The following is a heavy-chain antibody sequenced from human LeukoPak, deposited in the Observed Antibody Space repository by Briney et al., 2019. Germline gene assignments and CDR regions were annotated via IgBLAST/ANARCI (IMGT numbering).Heavy chain of an antibody. J-gene: IGHJ4*02. CDR3: AKGSQSSRPYYFDF. V-gene: IGHV3-53*01. CDR1: GFTVSNNY. CDR2: SYSDSNT. D-gene: IGHD6-19*01. Sequence: PGGSLRLSCAASGFTVSNNYMSWVRQAPGKGLEWVSISYSDSNTNYADSVKGRFTISRDNSRNTLYLQMNSLRVEDSAVYHCAKGSQSSRPYYFDFWGQGTLVTVSS.